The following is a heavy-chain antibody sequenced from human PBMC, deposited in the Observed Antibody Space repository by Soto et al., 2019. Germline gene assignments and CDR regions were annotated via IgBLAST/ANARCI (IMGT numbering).Heavy chain of an antibody. V-gene: IGHV1-18*01. D-gene: IGHD2-2*01. Sequence: ASVKVSCKASGYTFTSYGISWVRQAPGQGLEWMGWISAYNGNTNYAQKLQGRATMTTDTSTSAAYMELRSLRSDDTAVYYCARDLRGRSLVVPAAILDDAFDIRGQGTMVTGSS. J-gene: IGHJ3*02. CDR3: ARDLRGRSLVVPAAILDDAFDI. CDR2: ISAYNGNT. CDR1: GYTFTSYG.